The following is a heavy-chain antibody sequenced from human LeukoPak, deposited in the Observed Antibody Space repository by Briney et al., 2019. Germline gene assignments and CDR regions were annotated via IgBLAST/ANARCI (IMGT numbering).Heavy chain of an antibody. V-gene: IGHV3-30*18. Sequence: PGGSLRLSCAASGFIFSNAWMSWVRQAPGKGLEWVAVISYDGSNKYYADSVKGRFTISRDNSKNTLYLQMNSLRAEDTAVYYCAKRMGPSIAAADLDYWGQGTLVTVSS. CDR2: ISYDGSNK. J-gene: IGHJ4*02. CDR3: AKRMGPSIAAADLDY. CDR1: GFIFSNAW. D-gene: IGHD6-13*01.